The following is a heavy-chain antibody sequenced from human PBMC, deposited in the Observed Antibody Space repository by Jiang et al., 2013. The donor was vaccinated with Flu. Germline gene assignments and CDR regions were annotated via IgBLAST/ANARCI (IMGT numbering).Heavy chain of an antibody. Sequence: VQLVESGGGVVQPGRSLRLSCAASGFTFSSYAMHWVRQAPGKGLEWVAVISYDGSNKYYADSVKGRFTISRDNSKNTLYLQMNSLRAEDTAVYYCARDNMEYYYDSSGYPLDYWGQGTLVTVSS. D-gene: IGHD3-22*01. J-gene: IGHJ4*02. CDR3: ARDNMEYYYDSSGYPLDY. CDR2: ISYDGSNK. V-gene: IGHV3-30-3*01. CDR1: GFTFSSYA.